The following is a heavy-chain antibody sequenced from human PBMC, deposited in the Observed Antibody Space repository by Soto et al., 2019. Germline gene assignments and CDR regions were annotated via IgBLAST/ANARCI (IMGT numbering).Heavy chain of an antibody. D-gene: IGHD3-22*01. J-gene: IGHJ4*02. Sequence: PSETLSLTCTVSGGSISSYYWSWIRQPPGKGLEWIGYIYYSGSTNYNPSLKSRVTISVDTSKNQFSLKLSSVTAADTAVYYCARDYYDGSGPVFDYWGQGTLVTVSS. V-gene: IGHV4-59*01. CDR3: ARDYYDGSGPVFDY. CDR2: IYYSGST. CDR1: GGSISSYY.